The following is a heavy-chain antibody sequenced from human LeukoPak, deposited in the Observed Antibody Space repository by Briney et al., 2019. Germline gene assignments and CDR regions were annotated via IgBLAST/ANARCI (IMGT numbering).Heavy chain of an antibody. V-gene: IGHV3-23*01. CDR2: ISGSGDST. Sequence: GGSLRLSCAASGFTFSSYAMSWVRQAPGKGLEWVSVISGSGDSTYYAGSVKGRFTISRDNSKNTLYLQMNSLRAEDTAVYYCARGPSGYHNTGGQGTLVTVSS. CDR3: ARGPSGYHNT. D-gene: IGHD5-12*01. J-gene: IGHJ4*02. CDR1: GFTFSSYA.